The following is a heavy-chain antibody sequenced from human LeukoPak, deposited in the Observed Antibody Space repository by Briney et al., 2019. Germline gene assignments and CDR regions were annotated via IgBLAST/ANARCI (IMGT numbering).Heavy chain of an antibody. J-gene: IGHJ3*02. D-gene: IGHD6-19*01. CDR3: ATSLSSSGWYGDAFDI. CDR1: GGSVSSGSYY. Sequence: SETLSLTCTVSGGSVSSGSYYWSWIRQPPGKGLEWIGYIYYSGSTNYNPSLKSRVTISVDTSKNQFSLKLSSVTAADTAVYYCATSLSSSGWYGDAFDIWGQGTMVTVSS. V-gene: IGHV4-61*01. CDR2: IYYSGST.